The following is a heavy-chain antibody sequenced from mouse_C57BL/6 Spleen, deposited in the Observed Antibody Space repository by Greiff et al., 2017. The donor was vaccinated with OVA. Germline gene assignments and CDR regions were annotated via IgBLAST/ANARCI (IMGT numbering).Heavy chain of an antibody. J-gene: IGHJ4*01. CDR1: GYTFTNYW. D-gene: IGHD3-2*02. Sequence: QVQLQQSGAELVRPGTSVKMSCKASGYTFTNYWIGWAKQRPGHGLEWIGDIYPGGGYTNYNEKFKGKATLTADKSSSTAYMQFSSLTSEDSAIYYCARSAAQANHAMDYWGQGTSVTVSS. CDR2: IYPGGGYT. CDR3: ARSAAQANHAMDY. V-gene: IGHV1-63*01.